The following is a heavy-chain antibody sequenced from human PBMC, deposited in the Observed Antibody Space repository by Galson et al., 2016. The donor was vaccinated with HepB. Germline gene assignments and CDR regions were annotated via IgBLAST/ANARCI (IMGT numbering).Heavy chain of an antibody. D-gene: IGHD5-24*01. Sequence: SETLSLTCAVSGWSLSGHYWSWIRQSPGKGLEWVGQINHGGFTNYNPSLKSRVRISVDTSSKEISLYMSDVTAADSAIYYCARHGGTGYTYDYFDRWGQGTLVTVSS. CDR1: GWSLSGHY. CDR2: INHGGFT. J-gene: IGHJ4*02. CDR3: ARHGGTGYTYDYFDR. V-gene: IGHV4-34*01.